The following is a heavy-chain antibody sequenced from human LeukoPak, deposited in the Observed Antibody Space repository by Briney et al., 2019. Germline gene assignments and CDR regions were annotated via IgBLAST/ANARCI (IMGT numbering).Heavy chain of an antibody. CDR3: GRNAAYCIDC. CDR1: GGSFSGYY. D-gene: IGHD3-9*01. CDR2: INHSGST. J-gene: IGHJ1*01. V-gene: IGHV4-34*01. Sequence: SETLSLTCAVYGGSFSGYYWSWIRQPPGKGLEWIGEINHSGSTNYSPSLKSRVTMSVDTSNNQFSLKLTSVTAADTAMYYCGRNAAYCIDCWGQGILVTVSS.